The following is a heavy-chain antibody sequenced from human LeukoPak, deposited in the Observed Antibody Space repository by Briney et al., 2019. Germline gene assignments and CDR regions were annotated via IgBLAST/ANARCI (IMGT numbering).Heavy chain of an antibody. J-gene: IGHJ6*02. CDR3: AREEVYYYDSSGYPWGSGMDV. CDR1: GFTFDDYA. CDR2: ISLNSGSI. V-gene: IGHV3-9*01. D-gene: IGHD3-22*01. Sequence: GGSLRLSCAASGFTFDDYAMHWVRQAPGKGLEWVSGISLNSGSIAYVDSVKGRFTISRDNAKNSLYLQMNSLRAEDTAVYYCAREEVYYYDSSGYPWGSGMDVWGQGTTVTVSS.